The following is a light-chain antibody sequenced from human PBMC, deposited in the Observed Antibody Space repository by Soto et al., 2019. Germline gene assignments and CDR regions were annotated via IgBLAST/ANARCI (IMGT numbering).Light chain of an antibody. CDR2: KVS. CDR1: QSLVHSNGNTF. V-gene: IGKV2-30*02. J-gene: IGKJ1*01. CDR3: MQGTYAPKT. Sequence: EAVMTQSPLSLPVTLGQPASISCRSSQSLVHSNGNTFLTWFQQRPGQSPRRLIYKVSIRDSGVSDRFSGSGSGTDFTLKISRVEAEDVGVYYCMQGTYAPKTFGQGTKVDIK.